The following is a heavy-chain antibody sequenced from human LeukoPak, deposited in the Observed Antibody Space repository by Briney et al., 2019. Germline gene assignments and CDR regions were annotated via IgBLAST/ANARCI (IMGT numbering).Heavy chain of an antibody. V-gene: IGHV3-53*01. CDR3: AKDPLRKTYSSSWYVN. CDR2: IYSGGST. J-gene: IGHJ4*02. D-gene: IGHD6-13*01. Sequence: GGSLRLSCAASGFPVSSNYMSWVRQAPGKGLEWVSVIYSGGSTYYADSVKGRFTISRDNSKNTLYLQMNSLRAEDTAVYYCAKDPLRKTYSSSWYVNWGQGTLVTVSS. CDR1: GFPVSSNY.